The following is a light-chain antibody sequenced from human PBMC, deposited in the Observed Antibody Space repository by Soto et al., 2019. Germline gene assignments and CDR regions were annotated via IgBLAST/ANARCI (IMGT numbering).Light chain of an antibody. CDR3: SSYTSSSNYV. V-gene: IGLV2-14*01. Sequence: QSVLTQPPSASGSPGQSVTISCTGTSSDVGYYDYVSWYQQHPGKAPKLMIYEVSNRPSGVSNRFSGSKSGNTASLTISGLQAEDEADYYCSSYTSSSNYVFGTGTKLTVL. CDR2: EVS. J-gene: IGLJ1*01. CDR1: SSDVGYYDY.